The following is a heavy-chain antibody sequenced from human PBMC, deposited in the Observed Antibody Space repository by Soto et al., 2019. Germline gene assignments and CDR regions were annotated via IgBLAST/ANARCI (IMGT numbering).Heavy chain of an antibody. CDR1: CGSIISNY. J-gene: IGHJ5*02. D-gene: IGHD3-10*01. CDR2: VYNSGST. Sequence: SDTLSLTCTVSCGSIISNYWTWIRQPPGKGLEWIGYVYNSGSTNYNPSIMSRVTISVETSKNHFSLKLTAVTAADTAVYYCPRVYGSGSLTNWFDPWRRGTLVTVSS. V-gene: IGHV4-59*07. CDR3: PRVYGSGSLTNWFDP.